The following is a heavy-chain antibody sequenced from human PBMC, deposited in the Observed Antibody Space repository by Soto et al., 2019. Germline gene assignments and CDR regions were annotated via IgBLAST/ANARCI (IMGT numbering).Heavy chain of an antibody. CDR3: ARADVAASPEYNWFDP. D-gene: IGHD2-15*01. CDR1: GGSISSYY. Sequence: SETLSLTCTVSGGSISSYYWSWIRQPPGKGLEWIGYIYYSGSTNYNPSLKSRVTISVDTSKNQFSLKLSSVTAADTAVYYCARADVAASPEYNWFDPWGQGTLVTVSS. J-gene: IGHJ5*02. CDR2: IYYSGST. V-gene: IGHV4-59*01.